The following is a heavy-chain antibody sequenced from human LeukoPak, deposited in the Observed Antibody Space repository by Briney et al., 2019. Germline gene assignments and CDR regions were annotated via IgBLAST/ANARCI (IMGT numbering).Heavy chain of an antibody. CDR2: INEDGSIT. Sequence: GGSLRLSCAVSGFTFRTYWMHWVRQVPGEGLVWVSRINEDGSITNYADSVKGRFSISRDNAKNSLYLQMNSLRAEDTAVYYCAIIPRAAAGPSARSPFHYWGQGTLVTVSS. V-gene: IGHV3-74*01. CDR1: GFTFRTYW. CDR3: AIIPRAAAGPSARSPFHY. J-gene: IGHJ4*02. D-gene: IGHD6-13*01.